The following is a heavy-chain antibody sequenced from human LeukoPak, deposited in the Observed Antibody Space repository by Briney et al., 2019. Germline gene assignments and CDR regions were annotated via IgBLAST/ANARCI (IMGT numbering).Heavy chain of an antibody. J-gene: IGHJ4*02. CDR1: GYTFTSYD. D-gene: IGHD5-12*01. CDR2: MNPNSGNT. Sequence: GASVKVSCKASGYTFTSYDINWVRQATGQGLEWMGWMNPNSGNTGYAQKFRGRVTMTRNTSISTAYMELSSLRSEDTAVYYCARSPYGGYGGIFDYWGQGTLVTVSS. CDR3: ARSPYGGYGGIFDY. V-gene: IGHV1-8*01.